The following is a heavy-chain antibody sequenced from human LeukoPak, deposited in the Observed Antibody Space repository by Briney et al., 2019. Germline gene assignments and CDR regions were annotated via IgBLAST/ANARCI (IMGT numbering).Heavy chain of an antibody. CDR3: ARYDFWSGFGWFDP. J-gene: IGHJ5*02. CDR2: IIPIFGTA. V-gene: IGHV1-69*01. CDR1: GGTFSSYA. D-gene: IGHD3-3*01. Sequence: SVKVSCKASGGTFSSYAISWVRQAPGQGLEWMGGIIPIFGTANYAQKFQGRVTITADESTSTAYMELSRLRSEDTAVYYCARYDFWSGFGWFDPWGQGTLVTVSS.